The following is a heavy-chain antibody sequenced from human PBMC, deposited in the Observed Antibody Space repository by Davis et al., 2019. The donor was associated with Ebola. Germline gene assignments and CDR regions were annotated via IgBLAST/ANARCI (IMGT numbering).Heavy chain of an antibody. D-gene: IGHD1-14*01. J-gene: IGHJ4*02. Sequence: GESLKISCAASGFIFSSYWMIWVRQAPGKGLEWVANINQDAREINYVDSVRGRFTISRDNAKNSLYLQMNSLRVDDTAVYYCATVRYDLGQAYWGQGTLVTVSS. CDR1: GFIFSSYW. V-gene: IGHV3-7*03. CDR3: ATVRYDLGQAY. CDR2: INQDAREI.